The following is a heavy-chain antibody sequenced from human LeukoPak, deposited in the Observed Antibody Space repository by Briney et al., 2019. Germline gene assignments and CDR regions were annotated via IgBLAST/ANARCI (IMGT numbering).Heavy chain of an antibody. CDR2: IYYSGST. CDR1: GGSINSGGYY. Sequence: PSETLSLTCTASGGSINSGGYYWSWIRQPPGKGLEWIGYIYYSGSTYYNPSLKSRVTISIDTSKNQFSLKLSSATAADTAVYYCVRDGSATIFGDYYYYMDVWGEGTTVTVSS. D-gene: IGHD3-3*01. V-gene: IGHV4-31*03. CDR3: VRDGSATIFGDYYYYMDV. J-gene: IGHJ6*03.